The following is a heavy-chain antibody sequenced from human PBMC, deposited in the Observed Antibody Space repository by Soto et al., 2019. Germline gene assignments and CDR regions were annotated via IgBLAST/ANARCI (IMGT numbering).Heavy chain of an antibody. J-gene: IGHJ4*02. Sequence: GSLRLSCAASGFTFSSYSMNWVRQAPGKGLEWVSSISSSSSYIYYADSVKGRFTISRDNAKNSLYLQMNSLRAEDTAVYYCARGDIVVVPAANPYYFDYWGQGTLVTVSS. CDR2: ISSSSSYI. V-gene: IGHV3-21*01. CDR1: GFTFSSYS. CDR3: ARGDIVVVPAANPYYFDY. D-gene: IGHD2-2*01.